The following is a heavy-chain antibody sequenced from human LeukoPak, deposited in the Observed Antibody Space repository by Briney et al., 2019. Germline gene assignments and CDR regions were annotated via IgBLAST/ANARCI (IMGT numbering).Heavy chain of an antibody. V-gene: IGHV3-48*01. CDR3: ARHRRDYYGSGRMYYFDY. D-gene: IGHD3-10*01. J-gene: IGHJ4*02. CDR2: ISASSNII. Sequence: GGSLRLSCAASGFTFSSYSMNWVRQAPGKGLEWVSYISASSNIIYYADSVKGRFTISRDDAKNSLFLQMNSLRAEDTAVYYCARHRRDYYGSGRMYYFDYWGQGTLVTVSS. CDR1: GFTFSSYS.